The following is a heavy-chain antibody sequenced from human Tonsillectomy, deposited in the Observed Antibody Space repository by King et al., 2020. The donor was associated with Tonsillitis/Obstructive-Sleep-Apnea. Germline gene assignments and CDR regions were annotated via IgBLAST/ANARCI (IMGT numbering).Heavy chain of an antibody. CDR3: ATCYQNSGCVRGNFDF. CDR2: INVGGTVT. Sequence: VQLVESGGGWVQPGGSLRLSCAASGFTFSTNAMSWVRQAPGKGLEWVSAINVGGTVTLYTDSVKGRFIISRDNPNNTLFLQMNSLSDEDTAVYYCATCYQNSGCVRGNFDFWGQGTLVTVSS. D-gene: IGHD6-19*01. J-gene: IGHJ4*02. V-gene: IGHV3-23*04. CDR1: GFTFSTNA.